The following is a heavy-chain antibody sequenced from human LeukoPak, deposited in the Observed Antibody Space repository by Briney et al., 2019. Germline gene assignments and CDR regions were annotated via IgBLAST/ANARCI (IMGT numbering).Heavy chain of an antibody. CDR3: ARDRKYYYGSGGPYFDY. V-gene: IGHV3-48*03. CDR1: GFTFSSYE. D-gene: IGHD3-10*01. Sequence: GGSLRLSCAASGFTFSSYEMNWVRQAPGKGLEWVSYISSSGSTIYYADSVKGRFTISRDNAKNSLYLQMNSLRAEDTAVYYRARDRKYYYGSGGPYFDYWGQGTLVTVSS. J-gene: IGHJ4*02. CDR2: ISSSGSTI.